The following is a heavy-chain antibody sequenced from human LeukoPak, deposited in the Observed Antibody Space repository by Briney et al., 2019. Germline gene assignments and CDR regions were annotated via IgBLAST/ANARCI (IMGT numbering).Heavy chain of an antibody. V-gene: IGHV3-30*18. CDR2: TSYDGNNK. CDR3: AKDRLVGATNYFDY. D-gene: IGHD1-26*01. Sequence: PGRSLRLSCAASGFTFSSYAMRWVRQAPGKGLEWVAVTSYDGNNKYYADSVKGRFTISGDKSKNTLYLQMNSLRAEDSAVYYCAKDRLVGATNYFDYWGQGTLVTVSS. J-gene: IGHJ4*02. CDR1: GFTFSSYA.